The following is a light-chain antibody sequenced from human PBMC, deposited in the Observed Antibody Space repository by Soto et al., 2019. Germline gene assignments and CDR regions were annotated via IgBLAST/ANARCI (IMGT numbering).Light chain of an antibody. V-gene: IGLV1-51*01. CDR2: DDN. Sequence: QSVLTQPPSVSAAPGQKVTISCSGSSSNIGGNSVSWYQQLPGTAPKLLIYDDNKRPSGIPDRFSGWKSGTSATLGITGFQTGDEADYYCGSWDSSLSAYVFGTGTKVTVL. J-gene: IGLJ1*01. CDR3: GSWDSSLSAYV. CDR1: SSNIGGNS.